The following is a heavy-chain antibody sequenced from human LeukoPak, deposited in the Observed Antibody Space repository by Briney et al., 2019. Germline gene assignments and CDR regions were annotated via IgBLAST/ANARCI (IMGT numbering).Heavy chain of an antibody. J-gene: IGHJ4*02. D-gene: IGHD3-22*01. Sequence: GGSLRLSCAASGFTFNSDAMSWVRQAPGKGLEWVSAISGGGGSTYYADSVKGRFTISRDNSKNTLYLQMNSLRAEDTAVYYCAKCAVDSGYYQAPIDYWGQGTLVTVSS. V-gene: IGHV3-23*01. CDR1: GFTFNSDA. CDR3: AKCAVDSGYYQAPIDY. CDR2: ISGGGGST.